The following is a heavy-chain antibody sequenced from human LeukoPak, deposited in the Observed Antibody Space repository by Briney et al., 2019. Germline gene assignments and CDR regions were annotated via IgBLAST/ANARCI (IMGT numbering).Heavy chain of an antibody. Sequence: GGSLRLSCAASGFTFSYCAMTWVRQAPGKGLEWVSVISGSGDSTNYADSVKGRFTISRDNSKNTLYLQMNSLRAEDTAVYYCAKEGRGSYFNFDSWGQGTLVSVSS. CDR2: ISGSGDST. CDR3: AKEGRGSYFNFDS. J-gene: IGHJ4*02. CDR1: GFTFSYCA. D-gene: IGHD3-10*01. V-gene: IGHV3-23*01.